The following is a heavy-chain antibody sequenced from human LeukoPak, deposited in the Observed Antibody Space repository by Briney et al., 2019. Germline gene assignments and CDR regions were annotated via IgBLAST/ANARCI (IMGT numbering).Heavy chain of an antibody. V-gene: IGHV4-59*08. Sequence: SETLSLTCTVSGGSLSSYYWSWIRQPPGKGLEWIGYIYFSGSTNYNPSLKSLLTISIETTKHHFYLKLSSVTDADTVVYCCVRHYDNSGYGFFQRWGEGTLVSASS. J-gene: IGHJ1*01. CDR1: GGSLSSYY. CDR2: IYFSGST. D-gene: IGHD3-22*01. CDR3: VRHYDNSGYGFFQR.